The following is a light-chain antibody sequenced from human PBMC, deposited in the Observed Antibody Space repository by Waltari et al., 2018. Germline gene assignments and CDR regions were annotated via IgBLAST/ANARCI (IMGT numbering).Light chain of an antibody. CDR2: STN. CDR1: STNIGSQS. CDR3: ATWDDSLNGL. J-gene: IGLJ2*01. Sequence: QSVLTQPPSASGPPGQRVSISSSGSSTNIGSQSVNWYQQVPGTAPKLLIYSTNQRPSGVPDRFSGSKSGTSASLAISGLQSEDEADYYCATWDDSLNGLFGGGTKLTVL. V-gene: IGLV1-44*01.